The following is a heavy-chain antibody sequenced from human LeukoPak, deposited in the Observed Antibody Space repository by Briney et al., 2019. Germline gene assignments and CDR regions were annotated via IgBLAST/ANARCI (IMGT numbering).Heavy chain of an antibody. CDR3: ARGVYGSGRYYFDY. D-gene: IGHD3-10*01. CDR1: GGSISSSNW. CDR2: IYHSGST. J-gene: IGHJ4*02. V-gene: IGHV4-4*02. Sequence: SETLSLTCAVSGGSISSSNWWSWVRQPPGKGLEWIGEIYHSGSTNYNPSLKSRVTISVDKSKNQFSLKLSSVTAADTAVYYCARGVYGSGRYYFDYWGQGTLVTVSS.